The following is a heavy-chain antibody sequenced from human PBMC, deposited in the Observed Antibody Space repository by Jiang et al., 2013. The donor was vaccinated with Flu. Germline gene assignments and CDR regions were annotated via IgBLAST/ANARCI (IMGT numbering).Heavy chain of an antibody. Sequence: LLKPSETLSLTCAVYGGSFSGYYWSWIRQPPGKGLEWIGEINHSGSTNYNPSLKSRVTISVDTSKNQFSLKLSSVTAADTAVYYCATLPAESSSGWYDIGDAFDIWGQGTMVTVSS. CDR1: GGSFSGYY. D-gene: IGHD6-19*01. V-gene: IGHV4-34*01. CDR3: ATLPAESSSGWYDIGDAFDI. J-gene: IGHJ3*02. CDR2: INHSGST.